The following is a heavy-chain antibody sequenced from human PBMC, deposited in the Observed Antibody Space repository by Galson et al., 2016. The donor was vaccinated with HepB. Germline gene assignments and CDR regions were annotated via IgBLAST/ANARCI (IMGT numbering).Heavy chain of an antibody. CDR3: ARGPTGALDY. CDR2: INPNTGNP. D-gene: IGHD1-1*01. J-gene: IGHJ4*02. V-gene: IGHV7-4-1*02. Sequence: SVKVSCKASGYKFIEYGVNWVRQAPGQGLEWMGWINPNTGNPTYAQGFTGRFVFSSDTSVTTAYLQISGLAPDDSAISFCARGPTGALDYWGQGTLVTVSS. CDR1: GYKFIEYG.